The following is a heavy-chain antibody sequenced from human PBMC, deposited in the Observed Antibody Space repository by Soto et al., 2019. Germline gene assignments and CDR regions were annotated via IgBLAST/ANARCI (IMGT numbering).Heavy chain of an antibody. J-gene: IGHJ4*02. CDR3: ASAYGYYFDY. CDR2: IYYSGST. D-gene: IGHD4-17*01. V-gene: IGHV4-59*01. Sequence: QVQLQESGPGLVKPSETLSLTCTVSGGSISSYYWSWIRQPPGKGLEWIGYIYYSGSTNYNPSLTSRVTTSVDAAKNQFSLKLSSVPAADTAVYYCASAYGYYFDYWGQGTLVTVSS. CDR1: GGSISSYY.